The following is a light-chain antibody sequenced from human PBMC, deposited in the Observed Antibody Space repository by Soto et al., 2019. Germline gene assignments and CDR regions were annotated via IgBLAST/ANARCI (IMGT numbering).Light chain of an antibody. V-gene: IGLV2-14*03. CDR3: SSYRASSTTHYV. CDR1: SSDVGGYNY. J-gene: IGLJ1*01. CDR2: DVS. Sequence: QSALTQPASLSGSPGQSITISCTGTSSDVGGYNYVSWYQQHPGKAPKLMNYDVSNRPSGVSNRFSGSKSGNTASLTISGLQAEDEADYYCSSYRASSTTHYVFGTGTKVTVL.